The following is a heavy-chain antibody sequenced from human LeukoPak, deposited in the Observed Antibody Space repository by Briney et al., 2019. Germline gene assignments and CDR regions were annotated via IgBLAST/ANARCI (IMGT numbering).Heavy chain of an antibody. CDR3: ARKRITMVRGVAKIAYYFDY. J-gene: IGHJ4*02. V-gene: IGHV4-34*01. Sequence: SETLSLTCAVYGGSFSGYYWSWIRQPPGKGLEWIGEINHSGSTNYNPSLKSRVTISVDTSKNQFSLKLSSVTAADTAVYYCARKRITMVRGVAKIAYYFDYWGQGTLVTVSS. CDR1: GGSFSGYY. D-gene: IGHD3-10*01. CDR2: INHSGST.